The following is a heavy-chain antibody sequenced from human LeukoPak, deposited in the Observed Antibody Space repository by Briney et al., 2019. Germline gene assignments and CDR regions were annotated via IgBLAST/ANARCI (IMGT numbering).Heavy chain of an antibody. CDR1: GFTFDDYA. V-gene: IGHV3-43D*03. Sequence: GGSLRLSCAASGFTFDDYAMHWVRQAPGKGLEWVSLISWDGGSTYYADSVKGRFTISRDNSKNSLYLQMNSLRAEDTALYYCAKDINSVAGDYYFDYWGQGTLVTVSS. J-gene: IGHJ4*02. D-gene: IGHD6-19*01. CDR2: ISWDGGST. CDR3: AKDINSVAGDYYFDY.